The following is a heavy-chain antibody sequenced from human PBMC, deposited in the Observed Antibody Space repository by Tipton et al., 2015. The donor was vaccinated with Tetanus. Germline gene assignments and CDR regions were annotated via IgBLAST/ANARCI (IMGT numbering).Heavy chain of an antibody. CDR1: GGSLRSGDHY. CDR3: ARANYDSFKKGPFDS. V-gene: IGHV4-61*08. Sequence: TLSLTCTVSGGSLRSGDHYWSWIRQPPGKGLEWLAYISGSGTTNSNYYLKSRITVTRDTSRNQFSLTLTSVTAADTAVYYCARANYDSFKKGPFDSWGQGSLVIVSS. J-gene: IGHJ4*02. D-gene: IGHD3-3*01. CDR2: ISGSGTT.